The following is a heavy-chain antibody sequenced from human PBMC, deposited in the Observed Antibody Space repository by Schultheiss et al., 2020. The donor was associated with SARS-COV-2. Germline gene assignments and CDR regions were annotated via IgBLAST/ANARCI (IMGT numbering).Heavy chain of an antibody. CDR2: IYYSGIT. J-gene: IGHJ4*02. Sequence: SETLSLTCTVSGGSISSYYWSWIRQPPGKGLEWIGYIYYSGITLHTPSLESRLTMAIDTSKSQFSLKLSSVSAADTAVYYCARGRDAFKVGYWGQGTLVTVSS. CDR1: GGSISSYY. V-gene: IGHV4-59*12. D-gene: IGHD5-24*01. CDR3: ARGRDAFKVGY.